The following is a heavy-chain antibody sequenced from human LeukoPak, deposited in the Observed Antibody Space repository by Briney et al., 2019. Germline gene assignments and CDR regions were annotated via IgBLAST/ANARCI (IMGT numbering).Heavy chain of an antibody. CDR3: AKDPIAVAGKRDWFDP. V-gene: IGHV3-23*01. CDR1: GFTFSSYA. D-gene: IGHD6-19*01. Sequence: AGGSLRLSCAASGFTFSSYAMSWVRQAPGKGLEWVSAISGSGGSTYYADSVKGRFTISRDNSKNTLYLKMSSMRAEDTAVYYCAKDPIAVAGKRDWFDPWGQGTLVTVSS. CDR2: ISGSGGST. J-gene: IGHJ5*02.